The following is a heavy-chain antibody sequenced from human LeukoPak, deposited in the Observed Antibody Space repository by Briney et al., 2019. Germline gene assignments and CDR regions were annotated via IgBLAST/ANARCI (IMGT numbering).Heavy chain of an antibody. CDR3: ARDKGYSYVFDY. Sequence: GASVKVSCKASGGTFSSYAISWVRQAPGQGLEWMGGIIPIFGTANYAQKFQGRVTITADESTSTAYMELSSLRSEDTAVYYCARDKGYSYVFDYWGQGTLVTVSS. CDR2: IIPIFGTA. V-gene: IGHV1-69*13. D-gene: IGHD5-18*01. J-gene: IGHJ4*02. CDR1: GGTFSSYA.